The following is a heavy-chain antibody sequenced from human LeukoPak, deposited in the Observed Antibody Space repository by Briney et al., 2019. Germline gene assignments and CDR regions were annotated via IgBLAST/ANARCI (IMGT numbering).Heavy chain of an antibody. CDR1: GFTFSSYA. J-gene: IGHJ3*02. D-gene: IGHD3-10*01. Sequence: PGGSLRRSCAASGFTFSSYAMSWVRQAPGKGLESVSAISGSGGSTYYADSVKGRFTISRDNSKNTLYLQMNSLRAEDTAVYYCAKDGPLGMVRGVGAFDIWGQGTMVTVSS. CDR3: AKDGPLGMVRGVGAFDI. V-gene: IGHV3-23*01. CDR2: ISGSGGST.